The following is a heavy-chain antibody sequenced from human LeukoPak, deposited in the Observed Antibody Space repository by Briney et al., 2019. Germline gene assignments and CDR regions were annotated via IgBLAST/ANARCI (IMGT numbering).Heavy chain of an antibody. CDR3: AKIPLLWELWYYFDY. J-gene: IGHJ4*02. Sequence: GGSLRLSCAASGFTFSSYGMHWVRQAPGKGLEWVAVISYDGSNTYYADSVKGRFTISRDNSKNTLYLQMNSLRAEDTAVYYCAKIPLLWELWYYFDYWGQGTLVTVSS. CDR1: GFTFSSYG. CDR2: ISYDGSNT. V-gene: IGHV3-30*18. D-gene: IGHD1-26*01.